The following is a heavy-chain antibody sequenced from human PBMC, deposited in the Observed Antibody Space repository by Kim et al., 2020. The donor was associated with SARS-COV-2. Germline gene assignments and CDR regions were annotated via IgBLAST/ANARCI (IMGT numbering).Heavy chain of an antibody. CDR1: GGSFSGYY. CDR2: INHSGST. D-gene: IGHD6-13*01. J-gene: IGHJ3*02. CDR3: ARLPAEAGMNGAFDI. Sequence: SETLSLTCAVYGGSFSGYYWSWIRQPPGKGLEWIGEINHSGSTNYNPSLKSRVTISVDTSKNQFSLKLSSVTAADTAVYYCARLPAEAGMNGAFDIWGQG. V-gene: IGHV4-34*01.